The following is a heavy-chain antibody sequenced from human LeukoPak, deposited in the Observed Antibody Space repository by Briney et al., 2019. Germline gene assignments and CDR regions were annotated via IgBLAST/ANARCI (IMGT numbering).Heavy chain of an antibody. CDR1: GYTFTSYG. J-gene: IGHJ6*04. V-gene: IGHV1-18*04. Sequence: ASVKVSCKASGYTFTSYGISWVRQAPGQGLEWMGWISAYNGNTNYAQKLQGRVTMTTDTSTRTAYMELRSLRSDDTAVYYCARDGNSGYDYYYYYGMDVWGKGTTVTVSS. CDR2: ISAYNGNT. CDR3: ARDGNSGYDYYYYYGMDV. D-gene: IGHD5-12*01.